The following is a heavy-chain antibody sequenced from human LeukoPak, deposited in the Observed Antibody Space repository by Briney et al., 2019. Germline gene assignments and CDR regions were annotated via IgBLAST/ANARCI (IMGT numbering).Heavy chain of an antibody. J-gene: IGHJ4*02. CDR2: ISSSSSSI. CDR1: GLTFSGYS. Sequence: GGSLRLSCVASGLTFSGYSMDWVRQAPGKGLEWVSYISSSSSSIYYADSVKGRFTISRDNAKNSLYLQMNSLRAEDTAVYYCARGRGGYYYDYWGQGTLVTVSS. CDR3: ARGRGGYYYDY. V-gene: IGHV3-48*01. D-gene: IGHD3-22*01.